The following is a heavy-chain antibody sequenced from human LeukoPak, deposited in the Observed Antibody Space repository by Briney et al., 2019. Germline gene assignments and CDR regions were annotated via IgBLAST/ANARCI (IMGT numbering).Heavy chain of an antibody. Sequence: PGGSLRLSCAASGFTFSSYAMSWVRQAPGKGLEWVSAISGSGGSTYYADSVKGRFTISRDNSKNTLYLQMNSLRAEDTAVYYCAKDRGSGSFASYYYGMDVWGQGTTVTVSS. D-gene: IGHD3-10*01. CDR1: GFTFSSYA. J-gene: IGHJ6*02. V-gene: IGHV3-23*01. CDR3: AKDRGSGSFASYYYGMDV. CDR2: ISGSGGST.